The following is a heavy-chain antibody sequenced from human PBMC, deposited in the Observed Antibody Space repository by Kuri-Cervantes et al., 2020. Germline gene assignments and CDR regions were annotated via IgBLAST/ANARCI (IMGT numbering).Heavy chain of an antibody. CDR2: ISSSSSYI. D-gene: IGHD1-1*01. V-gene: IGHV3-21*01. J-gene: IGHJ6*03. CDR1: GFTFSSYS. Sequence: GGSLRLSCAASGFTFSSYSMNWVRQAPGKGLEWVSSISSSSSYIYYADSVKGRFTISRDNAKNSLYLQMNSLRAEDTAVYYCARDISSGTTLNYYYYYYMDVWGKGTTVTVSS. CDR3: ARDISSGTTLNYYYYYYMDV.